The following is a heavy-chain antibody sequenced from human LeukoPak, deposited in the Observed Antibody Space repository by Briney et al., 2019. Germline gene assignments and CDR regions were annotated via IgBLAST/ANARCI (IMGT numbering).Heavy chain of an antibody. V-gene: IGHV4-30-4*08. D-gene: IGHD3-3*01. CDR1: GGSISSGDYY. CDR3: ARTYYDFWSGYYRAFDI. CDR2: IYYSGST. J-gene: IGHJ3*02. Sequence: SETLSLTCTVSGGSISSGDYYWSWIRQPPGMGLEWIGYIYYSGSTYYNPSLKSRVTISVDTSKNQFSLKLSSVTAADTAVYYCARTYYDFWSGYYRAFDIWGQGTMVTVSS.